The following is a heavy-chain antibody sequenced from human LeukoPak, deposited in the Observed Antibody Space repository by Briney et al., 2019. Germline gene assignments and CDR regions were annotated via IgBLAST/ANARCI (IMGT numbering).Heavy chain of an antibody. D-gene: IGHD3-22*01. J-gene: IGHJ4*02. V-gene: IGHV4-4*02. CDR3: ARSRDYYDSSGPQWGEYYFDY. Sequence: SETLSLTCAVSGGSISSSNWWSWVRQPPGKGLEWIGEIYHSGSTNYNPSLKSRVTISVDKSKNQFSLKLSSVTAADTAVYYCARSRDYYDSSGPQWGEYYFDYWGQGTLVTVSS. CDR1: GGSISSSNW. CDR2: IYHSGST.